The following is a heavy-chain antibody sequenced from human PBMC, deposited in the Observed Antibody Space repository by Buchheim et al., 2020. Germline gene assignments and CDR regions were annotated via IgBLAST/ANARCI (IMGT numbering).Heavy chain of an antibody. Sequence: EVQLVESGGGLVQPGGSLRLSCAASGFTFSTYWMLWVRQAPGKGLVWVSHINSDGRSTRYADSVKGRFTISRDNAKNTLHLQMNSLRAEDTAVYYCASAWELFDYWGQGAL. V-gene: IGHV3-74*01. CDR3: ASAWELFDY. CDR2: INSDGRST. J-gene: IGHJ4*02. CDR1: GFTFSTYW. D-gene: IGHD1-26*01.